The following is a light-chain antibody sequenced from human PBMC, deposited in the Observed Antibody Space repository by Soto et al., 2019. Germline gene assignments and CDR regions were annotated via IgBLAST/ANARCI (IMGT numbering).Light chain of an antibody. V-gene: IGLV2-14*01. Sequence: QSLPTQPASVSVPPGQSITISCTGTTSDVGGYNYVSWYQQHPGKVPKLLIHEVSNRPSGVPNRFSGSKSGNTASLTISGLQAEDEADYYCLSKTSTISYVFGTGTKVTVL. J-gene: IGLJ1*01. CDR2: EVS. CDR3: LSKTSTISYV. CDR1: TSDVGGYNY.